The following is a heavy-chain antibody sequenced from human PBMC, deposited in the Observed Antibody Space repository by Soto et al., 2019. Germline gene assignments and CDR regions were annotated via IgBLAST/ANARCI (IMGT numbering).Heavy chain of an antibody. V-gene: IGHV1-3*01. Sequence: ASVKVSCKASGYTFTSYAMHWVRQAPGQRLEWMGWINAGNGNTKYSQKFQGRVTITRDTSTTTVYMELSSLKSEVTAVYYCARYDYNGYYFDYWGQGTLVTVSS. CDR2: INAGNGNT. J-gene: IGHJ4*02. CDR1: GYTFTSYA. CDR3: ARYDYNGYYFDY. D-gene: IGHD4-4*01.